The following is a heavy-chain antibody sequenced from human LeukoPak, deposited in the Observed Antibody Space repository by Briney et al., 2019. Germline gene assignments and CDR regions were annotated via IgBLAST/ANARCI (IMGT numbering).Heavy chain of an antibody. Sequence: PSETLSLTCTVSGGSISSGSYYWSWIRQPAGKGLEWIGRIYTNGSTNYNPSLKSRVTISVDTSKDQFSPKLSSVTAADTAVYYCASDSYYYDSSGYFSHWFDPWGQGTLVTVSS. J-gene: IGHJ5*02. V-gene: IGHV4-61*02. D-gene: IGHD3-22*01. CDR2: IYTNGST. CDR3: ASDSYYYDSSGYFSHWFDP. CDR1: GGSISSGSYY.